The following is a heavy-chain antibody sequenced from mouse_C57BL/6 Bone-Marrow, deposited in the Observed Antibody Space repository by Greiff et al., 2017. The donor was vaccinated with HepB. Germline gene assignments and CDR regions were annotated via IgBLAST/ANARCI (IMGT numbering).Heavy chain of an antibody. CDR1: GYTFTSYG. V-gene: IGHV1-81*01. CDR2: IYPRSGNT. Sequence: QVQLKESGAELARPGASVKLSCKASGYTFTSYGISWVKQRTGQGLEWIGEIYPRSGNTYYNEKFKGKATLTADKSSSTAYMELRSLTSEDSAVYFCARFHYYAMDYWGQGTSVTVSS. J-gene: IGHJ4*01. CDR3: ARFHYYAMDY.